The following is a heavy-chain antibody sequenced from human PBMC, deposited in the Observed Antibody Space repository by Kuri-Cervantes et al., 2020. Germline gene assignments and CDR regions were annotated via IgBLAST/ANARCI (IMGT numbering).Heavy chain of an antibody. Sequence: ASVKVSCKGSGYTLSDHFMHWVRQAPGQGLEWMGRINPNSGHTDPAQKFQGRATMTRDTSINTAYMELSSLRSDDTAVYYCALEVRGGGKYFDYWGQGALVTVSS. CDR2: INPNSGHT. CDR1: GYTLSDHF. J-gene: IGHJ4*02. D-gene: IGHD3-16*01. V-gene: IGHV1-2*06. CDR3: ALEVRGGGKYFDY.